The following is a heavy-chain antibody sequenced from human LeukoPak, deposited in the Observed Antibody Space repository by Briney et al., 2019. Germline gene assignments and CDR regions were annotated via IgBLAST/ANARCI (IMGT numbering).Heavy chain of an antibody. CDR2: INHSGST. CDR3: ARRRWLQLPFVY. J-gene: IGHJ4*02. CDR1: GGSFSGYY. D-gene: IGHD5-24*01. Sequence: SETLSLTCAVYGGSFSGYYWSWIRQPPGKGLEWIGEINHSGSTNYNPSLKSRVTISVDTSKNQFSLKLSSVTAADTAVYYCARRRWLQLPFVYWGQGTLVTVSS. V-gene: IGHV4-34*01.